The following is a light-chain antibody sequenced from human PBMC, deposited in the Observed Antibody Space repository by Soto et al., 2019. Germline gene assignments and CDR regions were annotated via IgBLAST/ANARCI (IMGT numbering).Light chain of an antibody. J-gene: IGLJ1*01. V-gene: IGLV1-51*01. CDR3: GTWDRSMSAYV. Sequence: QSVLTQPPSVSAAPGQKVTISCSGSTFNIGNNFVSWYQQLPGTAPKVLIYDNNKRPSGIPDRFSASKSGTSATLGITGLQTGDEAVYYCGTWDRSMSAYVFGTGTKVTVL. CDR2: DNN. CDR1: TFNIGNNF.